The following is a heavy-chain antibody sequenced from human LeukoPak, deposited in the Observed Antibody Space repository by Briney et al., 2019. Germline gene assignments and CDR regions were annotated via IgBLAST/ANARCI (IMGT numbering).Heavy chain of an antibody. V-gene: IGHV4-30-4*01. CDR1: GGSISSGDYY. D-gene: IGHD2-15*01. Sequence: SQTLSLTCTVSGGSISSGDYYWSWLRQPPGKGLEWSGYIYYSGSTYYNPSLKSRVTISVDTSKNQFSLKLSSVTAADTAVYYCAREVVVAAKKWFDPWGQGTLVTVSS. CDR3: AREVVVAAKKWFDP. J-gene: IGHJ5*02. CDR2: IYYSGST.